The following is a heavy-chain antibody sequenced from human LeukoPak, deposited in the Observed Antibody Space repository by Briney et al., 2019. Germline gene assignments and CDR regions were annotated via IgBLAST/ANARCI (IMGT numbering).Heavy chain of an antibody. CDR2: TRNKANSYTT. CDR3: ARDNAGSLDY. CDR1: GFTFSDHY. Sequence: GGSLRLSCAASGFTFSDHYMDWVRQAPGKGLEWVGRTRNKANSYTTEYAASVKGRFTISGDDSKNSLYLQMNSLKTEDTAVYYCARDNAGSLDYWGQGTLVTASS. D-gene: IGHD2-15*01. J-gene: IGHJ4*02. V-gene: IGHV3-72*01.